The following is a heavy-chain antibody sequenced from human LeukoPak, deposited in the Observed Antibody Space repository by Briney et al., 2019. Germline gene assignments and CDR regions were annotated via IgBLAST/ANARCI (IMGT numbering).Heavy chain of an antibody. D-gene: IGHD2-15*01. J-gene: IGHJ4*02. CDR2: IDPSDSYT. CDR1: GYSFTSYW. CDR3: ARAFAYCSGGSCYPDY. V-gene: IGHV5-10-1*01. Sequence: GESLKIPCKGSGYSFTSYWISWVRQMPGKGLEWMGRIDPSDSYTNYSPSFQGHVTISADKSISTAYLQRSSLKASDTAMYYCARAFAYCSGGSCYPDYWGQGTLVTVSS.